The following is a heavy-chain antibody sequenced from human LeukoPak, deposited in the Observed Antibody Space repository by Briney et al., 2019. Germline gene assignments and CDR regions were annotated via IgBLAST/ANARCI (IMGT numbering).Heavy chain of an antibody. D-gene: IGHD5-12*01. V-gene: IGHV3-30*18. CDR1: GFTFSSYG. Sequence: GGSLRLSCAASGFTFSSYGMHWVRQAPGEGLEWVAVISYDGYNKYYADSVKGRFTISRDNSKNTLYLQMNSLRAEDTAVYYCAKEPVVATRFDYWGQGTLVTVSS. CDR2: ISYDGYNK. CDR3: AKEPVVATRFDY. J-gene: IGHJ4*02.